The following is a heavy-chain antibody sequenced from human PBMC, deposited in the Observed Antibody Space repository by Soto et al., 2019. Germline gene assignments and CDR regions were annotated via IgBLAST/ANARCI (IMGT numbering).Heavy chain of an antibody. CDR1: GDSVSSNSAT. CDR2: TFYRSKWYS. J-gene: IGHJ5*01. CDR3: ARGDCSGSCCFSDWFDS. D-gene: IGHD2-15*01. V-gene: IGHV6-1*01. Sequence: QVQLQQSGPGLVKPSQTLSLTCAISGDSVSSNSATWSWIRQSPSRGLEWLGRTFYRSKWYSEYAVSVKSRISINPDTSKNQFTLPLNSVTPEDTAVYYCARGDCSGSCCFSDWFDSWGQGTLVTVSS.